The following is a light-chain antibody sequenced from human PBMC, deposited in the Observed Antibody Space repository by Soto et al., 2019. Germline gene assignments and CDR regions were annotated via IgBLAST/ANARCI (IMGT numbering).Light chain of an antibody. CDR2: GAS. CDR1: QSVSSN. V-gene: IGKV3-15*01. J-gene: IGKJ4*01. Sequence: EIVMTQSPATLSVSPGERATLSCRASQSVSSNLAWYQQKPGQAPRLLIYGASTRATGIPARFSGSGSGTEFTLTISSLQSEDFAVYYCQKYNNWPRLTFGGGKKVEIK. CDR3: QKYNNWPRLT.